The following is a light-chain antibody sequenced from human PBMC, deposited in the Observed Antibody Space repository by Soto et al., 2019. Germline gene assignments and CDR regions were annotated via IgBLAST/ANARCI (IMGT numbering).Light chain of an antibody. CDR1: SSYVLTYNL. Sequence: QSVLTHPASVSRSPGDSITISFTGTSSYVLTYNLFSCYQQHPGKAPKLMIYECSKRPSVCSNRFSGSKSGNTASLTISGLQAEDEADYYCCSYAGSSTPFVFGTGTKVTVL. CDR2: ECS. V-gene: IGLV2-23*01. CDR3: CSYAGSSTPFV. J-gene: IGLJ1*01.